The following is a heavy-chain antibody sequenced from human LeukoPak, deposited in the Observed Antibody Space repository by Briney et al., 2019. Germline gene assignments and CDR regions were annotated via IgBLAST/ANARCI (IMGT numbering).Heavy chain of an antibody. CDR2: IYYSGSA. CDR3: ARGGLHDFWSGYYDY. J-gene: IGHJ4*02. V-gene: IGHV4-59*01. CDR1: GASISGYY. Sequence: SETLSLTCTVSGASISGYYWSWIRQPPGKGLEWIGYIYYSGSANYNPSLKSRVTISVDTSKNQFSLKLSSVTAADTAVYYCARGGLHDFWSGYYDYWGQGTLVTVSS. D-gene: IGHD3-3*01.